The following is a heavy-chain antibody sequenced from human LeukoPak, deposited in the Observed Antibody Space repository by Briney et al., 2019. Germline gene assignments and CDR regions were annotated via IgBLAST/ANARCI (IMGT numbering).Heavy chain of an antibody. Sequence: GGSLRLSCTASGFTFGDCAMSWVRQAPGKGLEWVGFIRSKAYGGTTEYAASVKGRFTISRDDSKSIAYLQMNSLKTEDTAVYYCVVVVAATHFDYWGQGTLVTVSS. CDR3: VVVVAATHFDY. J-gene: IGHJ4*02. CDR2: IRSKAYGGTT. CDR1: GFTFGDCA. D-gene: IGHD2-15*01. V-gene: IGHV3-49*04.